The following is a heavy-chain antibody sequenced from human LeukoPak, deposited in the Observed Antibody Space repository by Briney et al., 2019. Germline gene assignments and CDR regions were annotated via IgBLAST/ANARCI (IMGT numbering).Heavy chain of an antibody. CDR1: GGSISPYY. D-gene: IGHD4-17*01. CDR3: ARGSPTADS. V-gene: IGHV4-59*01. CDR2: VYYSGTT. J-gene: IGHJ4*02. Sequence: SETLSLTCTVSGGSISPYYWSWIRQPPGKEPEWIGYVYYSGTTDYNPSLRGRVTISVDPSKNQFSLRLSSVTAADTAVYFCARGSPTADSWGQGTLVTVSS.